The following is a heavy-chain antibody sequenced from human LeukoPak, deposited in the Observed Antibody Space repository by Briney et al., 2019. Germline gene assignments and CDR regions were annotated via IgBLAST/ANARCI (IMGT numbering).Heavy chain of an antibody. D-gene: IGHD4-17*01. V-gene: IGHV3-23*01. CDR3: AKVVIGDYVFDAFDI. CDR2: MSGSGVST. J-gene: IGHJ3*02. Sequence: GGSLRLSCAASGFTFSSYAMSWVRQAPGKGLEWASSMSGSGVSTYYADSVKGRFTISRDNSENTLYLQMNSLRAEDTAVYYCAKVVIGDYVFDAFDIWGQGTMVTVSS. CDR1: GFTFSSYA.